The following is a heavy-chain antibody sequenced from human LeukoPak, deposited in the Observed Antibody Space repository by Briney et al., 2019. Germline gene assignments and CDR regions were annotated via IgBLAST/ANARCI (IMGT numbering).Heavy chain of an antibody. Sequence: ASVKVSCKASGGTFSSYAISWVRQAPGQGLEWMGRIIPILGIANYAQKFQGRVTITADKSTSTAYMELSSLRSEDTAVYYCASLDSSLTGVDYWGQGILVTVSS. CDR1: GGTFSSYA. V-gene: IGHV1-69*04. J-gene: IGHJ4*02. CDR2: IIPILGIA. D-gene: IGHD3-22*01. CDR3: ASLDSSLTGVDY.